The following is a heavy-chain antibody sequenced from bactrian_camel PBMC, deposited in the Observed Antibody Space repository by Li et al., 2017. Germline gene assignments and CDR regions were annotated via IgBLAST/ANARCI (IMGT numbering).Heavy chain of an antibody. D-gene: IGHD2*01. CDR3: ATDDPRLIACGSSCRPY. V-gene: IGHV3S10*01. CDR1: GDSISAYQ. J-gene: IGHJ4*01. Sequence: DVQLVESGGGLVQPGGSLRLSCTASGDSISAYQMAWFRRTLENGREGVAYLDVDGGTDYTYSVAGRFTISKDNAKNTLTLQMNSLKTEDTGVYYCATDDPRLIACGSSCRPYWGQGTQVTVS. CDR2: LDVDGGT.